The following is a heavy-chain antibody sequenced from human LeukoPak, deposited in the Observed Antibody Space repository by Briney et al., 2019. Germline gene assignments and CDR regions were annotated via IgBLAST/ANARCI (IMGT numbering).Heavy chain of an antibody. CDR3: ARVLFSSGWYRDLGKMAGDY. CDR2: ISAYNGNT. CDR1: GYTFTSYG. Sequence: ASVKVSCKASGYTFTSYGISWVRQAPGQGLEWMGWISAYNGNTNYAQKLQGRVTMTTDTSTSTAYMELRSLRSDDTAVYYCARVLFSSGWYRDLGKMAGDYWGQGTLVTVSS. V-gene: IGHV1-18*01. D-gene: IGHD6-19*01. J-gene: IGHJ4*02.